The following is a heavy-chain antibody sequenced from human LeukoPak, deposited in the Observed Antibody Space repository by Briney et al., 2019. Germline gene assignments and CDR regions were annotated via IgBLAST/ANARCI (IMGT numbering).Heavy chain of an antibody. CDR2: ISGSGGST. CDR1: GFTFSSYA. J-gene: IGHJ4*02. CDR3: ARAPSSSGWYFDY. D-gene: IGHD6-19*01. Sequence: PGGSLRLSCATSGFTFSSYAMSWVRQAPGKGLEWVSAISGSGGSTYYADSAKGRFTISRDNAKNSLYLQMNSLRAEDTAVYYCARAPSSSGWYFDYWGQGTLVTVSS. V-gene: IGHV3-23*01.